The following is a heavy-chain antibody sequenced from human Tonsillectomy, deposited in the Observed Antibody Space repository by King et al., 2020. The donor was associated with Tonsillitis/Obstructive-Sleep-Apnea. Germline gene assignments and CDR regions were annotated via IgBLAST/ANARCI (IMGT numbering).Heavy chain of an antibody. CDR1: GFTVSRNY. V-gene: IGHV3-53*01. J-gene: IGHJ4*02. Sequence: VQLVESGGGLIQPGESLRLSCAASGFTVSRNYMSWVRQAPGKGLEWVSVIYSGGSTHYADSVKGRITISRDNYKNTLHLQMNSLRAEDTAVYYCASSPVSVRSFYFDSWGQGTLVTVSS. CDR2: IYSGGST. D-gene: IGHD3-16*01. CDR3: ASSPVSVRSFYFDS.